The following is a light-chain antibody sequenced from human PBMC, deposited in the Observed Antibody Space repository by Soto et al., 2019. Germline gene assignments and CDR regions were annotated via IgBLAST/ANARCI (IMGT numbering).Light chain of an antibody. J-gene: IGLJ1*01. CDR1: RSDIGSYNY. Sequence: LTQPSSVSGSPGQSITISCSGTRSDIGSYNYVAWYQQFPGKTPKILIYGVSNRPSGVSSRFSGSKSGNTASLTISGLQAEDEADYYCISYTGSSTSYVFGSGTKV. CDR3: ISYTGSSTSYV. V-gene: IGLV2-14*01. CDR2: GVS.